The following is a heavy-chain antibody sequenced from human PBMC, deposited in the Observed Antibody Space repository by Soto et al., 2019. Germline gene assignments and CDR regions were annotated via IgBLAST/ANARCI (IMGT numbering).Heavy chain of an antibody. CDR2: ISSSGSTI. D-gene: IGHD2-2*01. V-gene: IGHV3-48*03. Sequence: GGSLRLSCAASGFTFSSYEMNWVRQAPGKGLEWVSYISSSGSTIYYADSVKGRFTITKDNAKNSLYLQMNSLRAEDTAVYYCARAGYCSSTSCLRGYYYGMDVWGQGTTVTVSS. CDR3: ARAGYCSSTSCLRGYYYGMDV. J-gene: IGHJ6*02. CDR1: GFTFSSYE.